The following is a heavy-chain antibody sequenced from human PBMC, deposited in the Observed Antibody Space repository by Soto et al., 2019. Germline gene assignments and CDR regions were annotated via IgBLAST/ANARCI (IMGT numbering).Heavy chain of an antibody. CDR3: AKDPFHSSNWVDY. CDR2: IGASDGTT. CDR1: GFTFSNYV. Sequence: EVQLLESGGGLVQPGWSLRLSCAASGFTFSNYVMTWVRQAPGKGLEWVSTIGASDGTTYYADSVKGRITISRDDSKNTLYLQMNSLRVEDTAVYYCAKDPFHSSNWVDYWGQGTQVTVSS. V-gene: IGHV3-23*01. J-gene: IGHJ4*02. D-gene: IGHD6-13*01.